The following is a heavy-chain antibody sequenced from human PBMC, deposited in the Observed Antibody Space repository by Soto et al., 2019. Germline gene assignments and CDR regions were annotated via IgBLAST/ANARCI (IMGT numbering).Heavy chain of an antibody. V-gene: IGHV3-15*01. J-gene: IGHJ4*02. Sequence: GGSLRLSCAASGFTFTNAWMTWVRQAPGKGLEWVGRIKSKPDGATTDYAAPVKGRFIVSRDDSKKTLYLQMNSLEIEDTAVYYCTTYYGSGSPFDSWGQGTLVTVSS. CDR1: GFTFTNAW. CDR2: IKSKPDGATT. CDR3: TTYYGSGSPFDS. D-gene: IGHD3-10*01.